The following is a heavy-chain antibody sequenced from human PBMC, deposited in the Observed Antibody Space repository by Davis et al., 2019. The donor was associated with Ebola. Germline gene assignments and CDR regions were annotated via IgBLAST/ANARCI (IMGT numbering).Heavy chain of an antibody. J-gene: IGHJ6*02. CDR3: AKETGYSTGTGYYYYGMDV. CDR2: ISASGGST. CDR1: GFPFSSYA. V-gene: IGHV3-23*01. Sequence: GESLKISCAASGFPFSSYAMSWVRQAPGKGLEWVSTISASGGSTYYADSVKGRFTISRDSSKNTLYLQMNSLRAEDTALYYCAKETGYSTGTGYYYYGMDVWGQGTTVTVSS. D-gene: IGHD6-25*01.